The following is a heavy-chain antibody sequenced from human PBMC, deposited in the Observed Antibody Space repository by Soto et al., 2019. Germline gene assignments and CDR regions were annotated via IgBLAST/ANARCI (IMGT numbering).Heavy chain of an antibody. J-gene: IGHJ4*03. D-gene: IGHD1-26*01. CDR2: INAGNGKT. CDR3: ASLYSGIHANFDY. Sequence: ASVKVPSPASAYTVTCYATTWARPAPRQKLEWMGWINAGNGKTKYSQKFQGRVTITRDTSASTAYMELSSLRSEDTAVYYCASLYSGIHANFDYWGQGTPVTGSS. V-gene: IGHV1-3*01. CDR1: AYTVTCYA.